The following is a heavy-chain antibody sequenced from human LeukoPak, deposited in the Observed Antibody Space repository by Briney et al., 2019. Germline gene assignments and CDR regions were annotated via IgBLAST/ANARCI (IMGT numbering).Heavy chain of an antibody. Sequence: SETLSLTCAVYGGSFSGYYWSWIRQPPGKGLEWIGEINHSGSTNYNPSLKSRVTISVDTSKNQFSLKLSSVTAAGTAVYYCAREGQQITFGGVIVRRFFDYWGQGTLVTVSS. V-gene: IGHV4-34*09. J-gene: IGHJ4*02. D-gene: IGHD3-16*02. CDR3: AREGQQITFGGVIVRRFFDY. CDR2: INHSGST. CDR1: GGSFSGYY.